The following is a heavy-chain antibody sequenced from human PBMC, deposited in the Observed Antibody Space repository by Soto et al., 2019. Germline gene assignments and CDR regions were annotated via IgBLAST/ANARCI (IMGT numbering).Heavy chain of an antibody. CDR3: ESGYCGGDCYRGMDYYYGMDV. Sequence: GGSLRLSCAASGFTFSSYWMSWVRQAPGKGLEWVANIKQDGSEKYYVDSVKGRFTISRDNAKNSLYLQMNSLRAEDTAVYYCESGYCGGDCYRGMDYYYGMDVWGQGTTVTVSS. CDR1: GFTFSSYW. V-gene: IGHV3-7*01. J-gene: IGHJ6*02. CDR2: IKQDGSEK. D-gene: IGHD2-21*02.